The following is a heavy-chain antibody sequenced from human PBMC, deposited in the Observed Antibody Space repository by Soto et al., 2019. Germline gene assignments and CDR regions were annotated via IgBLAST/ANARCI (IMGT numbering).Heavy chain of an antibody. Sequence: EVQLVESGGGLVKPGGSLRLSCAASGFTFSSYSMNWVRQAPGKGLEWVSSISSSSSCIYYADSVKGRFTISRDNAMNSQCLHKNSPGAEDTAVYSGASRGPAGGGYCSDGSCETDHDAFDIWGQGTMVTVSS. V-gene: IGHV3-21*01. CDR3: ASRGPAGGGYCSDGSCETDHDAFDI. CDR1: GFTFSSYS. J-gene: IGHJ3*02. CDR2: ISSSSSCI. D-gene: IGHD2-15*01.